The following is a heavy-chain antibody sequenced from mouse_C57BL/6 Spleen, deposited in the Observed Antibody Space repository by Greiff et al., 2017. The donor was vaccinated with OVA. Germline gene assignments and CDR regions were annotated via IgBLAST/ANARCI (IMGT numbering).Heavy chain of an antibody. J-gene: IGHJ2*01. CDR3: TTSSSGDYFDY. CDR2: IDPENGDT. CDR1: GFNIKDDY. V-gene: IGHV14-4*01. D-gene: IGHD3-2*02. Sequence: VQLQQSGAELVRPGASVKLSCTASGFNIKDDYMHWVKQRPEQGLEWIGWIDPENGDTEYASKFQGKATITADTSSNTAYLQLSSLTSEDTAVYYCTTSSSGDYFDYWGQGTTLTVSS.